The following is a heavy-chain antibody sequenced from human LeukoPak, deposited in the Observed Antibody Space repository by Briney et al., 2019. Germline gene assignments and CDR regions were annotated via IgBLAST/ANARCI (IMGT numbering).Heavy chain of an antibody. J-gene: IGHJ4*02. CDR2: ISYDGSNK. V-gene: IGHV3-30*04. CDR3: GRSRAGVWYFDY. CDR1: GFTFSSYA. Sequence: GRSLRLSCAASGFTFSSYAMHWVRQAPGKGLEWVAVISYDGSNKYYADSVKGRFTISRDNSKNTLYLQMNSLRAEDTAVYYCGRSRAGVWYFDYWGQGTLVTVSS. D-gene: IGHD3-10*01.